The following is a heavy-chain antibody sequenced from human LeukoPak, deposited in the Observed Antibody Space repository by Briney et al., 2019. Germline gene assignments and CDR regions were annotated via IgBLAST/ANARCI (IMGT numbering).Heavy chain of an antibody. CDR2: IYSGGST. CDR1: GFTVSSKY. CDR3: AADSSGYAWSLDY. D-gene: IGHD3-22*01. V-gene: IGHV3-53*01. Sequence: GGSLRLSCAASGFTVSSKYMSWVRQAPGKGLEWVSVIYSGGSTYYADSVKGRFTISRDNSKNTLYLQMNSLRAEDTAVYYCAADSSGYAWSLDYWGQGTLVTVSS. J-gene: IGHJ4*02.